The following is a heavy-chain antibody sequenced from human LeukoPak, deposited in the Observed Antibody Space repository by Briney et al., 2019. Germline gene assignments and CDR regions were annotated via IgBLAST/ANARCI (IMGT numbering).Heavy chain of an antibody. Sequence: PGGSLRLSCAASGFNFVNYAMHWVRQAPGKGLDWVALISYDGSFQSYADSVKGRFTISRDSSTNTVSLQMNSLRDEDTAMYYCARKIRGYYAAYWGQGILVTVSS. CDR1: GFNFVNYA. CDR2: ISYDGSFQ. CDR3: ARKIRGYYAAY. D-gene: IGHD3-3*01. J-gene: IGHJ4*02. V-gene: IGHV3-30*04.